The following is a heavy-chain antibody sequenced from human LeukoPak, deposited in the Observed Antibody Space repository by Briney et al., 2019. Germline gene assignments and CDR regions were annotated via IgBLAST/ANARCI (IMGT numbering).Heavy chain of an antibody. CDR3: ARDGGRLIMGTLQYYFDY. V-gene: IGHV1-3*03. D-gene: IGHD1-26*01. CDR2: INAANGNT. Sequence: GASVKVSCKASGYTFTNYAMNWVRQAPGQRLEWMGWINAANGNTKYSQEFQGRVTITRDTSASTAYMELSSLRSEDMAVYYCARDGGRLIMGTLQYYFDYWGLGTLVTVSS. CDR1: GYTFTNYA. J-gene: IGHJ4*02.